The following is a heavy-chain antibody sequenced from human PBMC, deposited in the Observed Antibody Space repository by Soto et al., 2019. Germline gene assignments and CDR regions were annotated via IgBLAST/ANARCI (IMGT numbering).Heavy chain of an antibody. CDR3: ARDAGRLYEQGLALFVY. J-gene: IGHJ4*02. CDR2: ISAYNANT. D-gene: IGHD6-19*01. V-gene: IGHV1-18*01. Sequence: QVQLVQSGAEVKKPGASVKVSCKASGYTFTSSGISCVRQAPGQGLEWMGWISAYNANTNYAQTRQARVTMTTDTSTRTAYMELRSLRSDDTAVYSCARDAGRLYEQGLALFVYWGQGTLVTVSA. CDR1: GYTFTSSG.